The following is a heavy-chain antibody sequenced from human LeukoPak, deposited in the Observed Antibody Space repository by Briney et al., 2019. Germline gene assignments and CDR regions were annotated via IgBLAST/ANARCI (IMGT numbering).Heavy chain of an antibody. Sequence: ASVKVSCKASGYTFTSYGISWVRQAPGQGLEWMGWISTYNGNTNYAQKLQGRVTMTTDTSTNTAYMELSRLRSDDTAVYYCAGTMFVGYLSLFDPWGQGTLVTVSS. D-gene: IGHD3-10*02. V-gene: IGHV1-18*01. CDR1: GYTFTSYG. J-gene: IGHJ5*02. CDR2: ISTYNGNT. CDR3: AGTMFVGYLSLFDP.